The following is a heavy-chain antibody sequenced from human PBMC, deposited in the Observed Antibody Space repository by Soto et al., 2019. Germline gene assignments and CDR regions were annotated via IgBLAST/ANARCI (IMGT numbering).Heavy chain of an antibody. CDR3: TTFSCSSTSCYLGSGAFDI. CDR2: IKSKTDGGTT. CDR1: GFTFSNAW. Sequence: GGSLRLSCAASGFTFSNAWMSWVRQAPGKGLEWVGRIKSKTDGGTTDYAAPVKGRFTISRDDSKNTLYLQMNSLKTEDTAVYYCTTFSCSSTSCYLGSGAFDIWGQGTMVTVSS. V-gene: IGHV3-15*01. J-gene: IGHJ3*02. D-gene: IGHD2-2*01.